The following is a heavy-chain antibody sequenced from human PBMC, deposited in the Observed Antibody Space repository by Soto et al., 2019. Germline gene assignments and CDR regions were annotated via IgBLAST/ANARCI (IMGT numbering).Heavy chain of an antibody. CDR3: ARLFCRSTHCFHFDY. J-gene: IGHJ4*02. Sequence: PSETLSLTCTVSGDSISGYYWSWIRQPPGKGLEWIGYVYYSGSTNYNPSLKSRVTISGDTSKNQFSLRLSSVTAADTAVYYCARLFCRSTHCFHFDYWGQGTLVTVSS. CDR2: VYYSGST. V-gene: IGHV4-59*01. D-gene: IGHD2-2*01. CDR1: GDSISGYY.